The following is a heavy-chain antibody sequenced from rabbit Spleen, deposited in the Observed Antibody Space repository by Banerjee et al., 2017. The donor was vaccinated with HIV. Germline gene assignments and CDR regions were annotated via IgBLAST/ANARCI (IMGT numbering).Heavy chain of an antibody. J-gene: IGHJ6*01. D-gene: IGHD8-1*01. CDR1: GVSFSSNNY. Sequence: QSLEESGGDLVKPGASLTLTCTASGVSFSSNNYMCWVRQAPGKGLEWIVCMDTGSSGFTYFASWAKGRFTISKTSSTTVTLQMTSLTAADTATYFCARDSGSSFSSYGMDLWGQGTLVTVS. V-gene: IGHV1S40*01. CDR3: ARDSGSSFSSYGMDL. CDR2: MDTGSSGFT.